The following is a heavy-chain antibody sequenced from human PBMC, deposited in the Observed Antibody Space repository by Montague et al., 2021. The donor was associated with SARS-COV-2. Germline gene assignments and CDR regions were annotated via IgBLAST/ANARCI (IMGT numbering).Heavy chain of an antibody. V-gene: IGHV4-34*01. D-gene: IGHD3-10*01. Sequence: SETLSLTCGVYDGSLINYYWSWIRQTPERGLEWIREINQSGTTXXXPSXXXRVTISVDASKNQFSLRVTSVTGADRAVYYCARGRKSRVSVVRGVLTSPYFEFWGQGTPVVVSS. CDR2: INQSGTT. J-gene: IGHJ4*02. CDR1: DGSLINYY. CDR3: ARGRKSRVSVVRGVLTSPYFEF.